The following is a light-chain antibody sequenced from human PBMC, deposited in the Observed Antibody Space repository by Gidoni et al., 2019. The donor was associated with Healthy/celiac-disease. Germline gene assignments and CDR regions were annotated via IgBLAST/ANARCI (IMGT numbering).Light chain of an antibody. CDR3: QQYNNWPPFLYT. J-gene: IGKJ2*01. CDR2: GAS. Sequence: EIVMTQSPATLSASPGERATLSCSASQSVSSNLAWYQQHPGQAPSLLIYGASTRATGIPASFSGSVSGTEFTLTISSLQSEDFAVYYCQQYNNWPPFLYTFGQGTKLEIK. V-gene: IGKV3-15*01. CDR1: QSVSSN.